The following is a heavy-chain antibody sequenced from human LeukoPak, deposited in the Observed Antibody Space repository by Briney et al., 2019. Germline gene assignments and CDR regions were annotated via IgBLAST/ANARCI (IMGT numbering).Heavy chain of an antibody. CDR2: INTSGST. J-gene: IGHJ4*02. V-gene: IGHV4-4*07. D-gene: IGHD6-19*01. CDR1: GGSISSYY. CDR3: ARRHSSGWFYY. Sequence: SETLSLTCTVSGGSISSYYWSWIRQPAGKGLEWIGRINTSGSTNHNPSLKSRVTMSVDTSKNQFSLKLTSVTAADTAVYYCARRHSSGWFYYWGQGTLVTVSS.